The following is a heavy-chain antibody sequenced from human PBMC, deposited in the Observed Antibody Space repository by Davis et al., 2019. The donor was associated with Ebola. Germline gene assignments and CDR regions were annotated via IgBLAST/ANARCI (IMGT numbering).Heavy chain of an antibody. CDR3: ARDYGDYYYGMDV. Sequence: GESLKISCAASGFTVSSNYMSWVRQAPGKGLEWVSVIYSGGSTYYADSEKGRFTISRDNSKNTLYLQMNSLRAEDTAVYYCARDYGDYYYGMDVWGQGTTVTVSS. V-gene: IGHV3-66*01. CDR2: IYSGGST. J-gene: IGHJ6*02. CDR1: GFTVSSNY. D-gene: IGHD4-17*01.